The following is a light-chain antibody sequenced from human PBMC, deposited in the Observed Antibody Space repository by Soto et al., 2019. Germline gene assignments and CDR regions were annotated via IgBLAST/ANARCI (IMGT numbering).Light chain of an antibody. CDR1: QSVHNF. CDR2: GAS. Sequence: EIVLTQSPATLSLSPGDVAALSCKASQSVHNFLAWYQQKPGQAPRLLIYGASTRAAGIPDRFSGSGSGTDFTLTITRLEPEDSAVYFCQKYTGPPTNFGQGTRLEIK. V-gene: IGKV3-20*01. J-gene: IGKJ5*01. CDR3: QKYTGPPTN.